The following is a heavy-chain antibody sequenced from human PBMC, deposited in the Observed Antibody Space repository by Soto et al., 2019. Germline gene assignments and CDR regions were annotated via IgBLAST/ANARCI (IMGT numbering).Heavy chain of an antibody. CDR1: GFTFSSYS. J-gene: IGHJ4*02. Sequence: EVQLVESGGGLVKPGGSLRLSCAASGFTFSSYSMNWVRQAPGKGLEWVSSISSSSSYIYYADSVKGRFTISRDNAKNSLYLQMNSLRAEDTAVYYCARENRRDGNLFDYWGQGTLVTVSS. V-gene: IGHV3-21*01. CDR2: ISSSSSYI. CDR3: ARENRRDGNLFDY.